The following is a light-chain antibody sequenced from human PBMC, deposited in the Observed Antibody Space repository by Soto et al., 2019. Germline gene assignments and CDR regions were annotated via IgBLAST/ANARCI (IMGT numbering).Light chain of an antibody. Sequence: DIQMTQSPSTLSASVGDRVTITCRASQSIGSSLAWYQQKPGKAPNLLIYVASNLESGVPSRFSGRGSWTEFTLTSSSLQPDDFANDYCQQYKLYPWTFGQGTKVEIQ. V-gene: IGKV1-5*03. CDR1: QSIGSS. J-gene: IGKJ1*01. CDR3: QQYKLYPWT. CDR2: VAS.